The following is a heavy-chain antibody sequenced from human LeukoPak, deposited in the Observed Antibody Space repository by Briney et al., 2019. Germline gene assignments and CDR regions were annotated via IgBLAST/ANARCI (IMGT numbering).Heavy chain of an antibody. CDR1: GFTFSSYW. CDR3: AKDSSGGWLRSYYFDS. D-gene: IGHD6-19*01. V-gene: IGHV3-30*18. Sequence: GGSLRLSCAASGFTFSSYWMHWVRQAPGKGLEWVAVISYDGSNKYYADSVKGRFTISRDNYKNTLYVQMNSLRAEDTAVYYCAKDSSGGWLRSYYFDSWGQRTLVTVSS. CDR2: ISYDGSNK. J-gene: IGHJ4*02.